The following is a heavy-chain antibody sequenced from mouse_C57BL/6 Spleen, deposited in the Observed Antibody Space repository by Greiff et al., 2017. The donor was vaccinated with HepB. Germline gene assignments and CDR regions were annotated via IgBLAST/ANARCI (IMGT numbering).Heavy chain of an antibody. D-gene: IGHD2-2*01. J-gene: IGHJ4*01. Sequence: LQESGPELVKPGASVKISCKASGYAFSSSWMNWVKQRPGKGLEWIGRIYPGDGDTNYNGKFKGKATLTADKSSSTAYMQLSSLTSEDSAVYFCARWGLRQDYYAMDYWGQGTSVTVSS. CDR2: IYPGDGDT. CDR3: ARWGLRQDYYAMDY. CDR1: GYAFSSSW. V-gene: IGHV1-82*01.